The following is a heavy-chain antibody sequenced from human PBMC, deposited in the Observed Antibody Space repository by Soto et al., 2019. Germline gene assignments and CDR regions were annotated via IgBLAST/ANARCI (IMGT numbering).Heavy chain of an antibody. Sequence: EVQLLESGGGLVQPGGSLRLSCAASGFTFSSYAMSWVRQAPGKGLEWVSAISGSGGSTYYADSVKGRFTISRDNSKNTLYLQMNSLRAEDTAVYYCAKGRQVKRPGSSSWCDYWGQGTLVTVSS. J-gene: IGHJ4*02. CDR2: ISGSGGST. V-gene: IGHV3-23*01. D-gene: IGHD6-13*01. CDR3: AKGRQVKRPGSSSWCDY. CDR1: GFTFSSYA.